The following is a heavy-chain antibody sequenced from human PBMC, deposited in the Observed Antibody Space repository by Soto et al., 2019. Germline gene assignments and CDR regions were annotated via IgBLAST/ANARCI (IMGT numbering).Heavy chain of an antibody. CDR3: ARALRIQLQEVFDY. CDR2: IYYSGST. V-gene: IGHV4-59*01. Sequence: SQPLSLTCTVSGGSISSYYWSWILQPPGKGLEWIGYIYYSGSTNYNPSLKSRVTISVDTSKNQFSLKLSSVTAADTAVYYCARALRIQLQEVFDYWGQGTLVTAPQ. D-gene: IGHD5-18*01. J-gene: IGHJ4*02. CDR1: GGSISSYY.